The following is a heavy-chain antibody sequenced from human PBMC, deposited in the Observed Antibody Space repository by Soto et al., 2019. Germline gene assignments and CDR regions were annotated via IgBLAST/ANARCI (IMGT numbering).Heavy chain of an antibody. Sequence: EVKVVESGGGLVQPGGSLRLSCAASGFTFSDNWMHWVRQPPGKGPVWVSRISGDASSTSYADSVKGRFTISRDSAKNTVYLLMYSLRVEDTAVYYCTRGRTRTTYWGLFDSWGQGTLVTVSS. J-gene: IGHJ4*02. V-gene: IGHV3-74*01. CDR1: GFTFSDNW. D-gene: IGHD7-27*01. CDR2: ISGDASST. CDR3: TRGRTRTTYWGLFDS.